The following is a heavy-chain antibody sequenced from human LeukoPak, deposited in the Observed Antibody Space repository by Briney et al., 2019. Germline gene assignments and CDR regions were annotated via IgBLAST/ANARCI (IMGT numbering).Heavy chain of an antibody. V-gene: IGHV4-30-4*08. CDR1: GGSISSGDYY. J-gene: IGHJ4*02. Sequence: PSETLSLTCTVSGGSISSGDYYWSWIRQPPGEGLEWIGYIYYSGSTYYNPSLKSRVTISVDTSKNQFSLKLSSVTAADTAVYYCASSYYAGGKLVDYWGQGTLVTVSS. D-gene: IGHD3-3*01. CDR2: IYYSGST. CDR3: ASSYYAGGKLVDY.